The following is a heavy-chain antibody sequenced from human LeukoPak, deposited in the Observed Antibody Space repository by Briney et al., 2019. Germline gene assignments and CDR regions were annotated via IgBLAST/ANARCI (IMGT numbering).Heavy chain of an antibody. V-gene: IGHV3-7*01. CDR1: GFTFSSYS. CDR3: ARVLNYYDSSGYYSGTFDY. Sequence: LAGGSLRLSCAASGFTFSSYSMSWVRQAPGKGLEWVANIKNDGSEKYYVDSVKGRFTTSRDNAKNSLYLQMNSLRVEDTAVYYCARVLNYYDSSGYYSGTFDYWGQGTLVTVSS. D-gene: IGHD3-22*01. CDR2: IKNDGSEK. J-gene: IGHJ4*02.